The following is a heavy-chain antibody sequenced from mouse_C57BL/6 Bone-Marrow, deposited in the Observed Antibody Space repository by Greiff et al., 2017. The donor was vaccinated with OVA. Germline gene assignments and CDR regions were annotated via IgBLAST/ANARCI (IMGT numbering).Heavy chain of an antibody. CDR3: AIHYYGSSPFDY. D-gene: IGHD1-1*01. CDR2: IYPRSGNT. V-gene: IGHV1-81*01. CDR1: GYTFTSYG. Sequence: VQLQQSGAELARPGASVKLSCKASGYTFTSYGISWVKQRTGQGLEWIGEIYPRSGNTYYNEKFKGKATLTADKSSSTAHMELRSLTSEDSAVYFCAIHYYGSSPFDYWGQGTTLTVSS. J-gene: IGHJ2*01.